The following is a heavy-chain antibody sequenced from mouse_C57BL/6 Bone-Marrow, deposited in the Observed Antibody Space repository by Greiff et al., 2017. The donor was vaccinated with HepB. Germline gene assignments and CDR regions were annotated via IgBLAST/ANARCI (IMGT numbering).Heavy chain of an antibody. CDR3: ARKVLYYAMDY. J-gene: IGHJ4*01. Sequence: EVQLQQSGPELVKPGASVKISCKASGYTFTDYYMNWVKQSHGKSLEWIGDINPNNGGTSYNQKFKGKATLTVDKSSSTAYMELRSLTSEDSAVYCCARKVLYYAMDYWGQGTSVTVSS. D-gene: IGHD1-3*01. CDR1: GYTFTDYY. V-gene: IGHV1-26*01. CDR2: INPNNGGT.